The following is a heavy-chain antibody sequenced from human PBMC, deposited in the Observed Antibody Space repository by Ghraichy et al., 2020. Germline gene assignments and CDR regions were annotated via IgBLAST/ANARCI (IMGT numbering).Heavy chain of an antibody. CDR1: GGSITTYY. V-gene: IGHV4-59*01. CDR2: IYYTGST. J-gene: IGHJ3*02. CDR3: ARERATVTYDVFDI. Sequence: SETLSLTCTVSGGSITTYYWSWIRQPPGKGLEWIGNIYYTGSTNYNPSLKSRVSISIDTSKNQFSLKLSSVTAADTAVYYCARERATVTYDVFDIWGQGTMVTVSS. D-gene: IGHD4-17*01.